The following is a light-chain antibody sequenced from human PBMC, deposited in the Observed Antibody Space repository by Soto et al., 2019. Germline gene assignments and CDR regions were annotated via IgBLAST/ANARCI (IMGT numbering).Light chain of an antibody. J-gene: IGLJ1*01. CDR3: SSYTNSSNYG. V-gene: IGLV2-14*01. Sequence: QSALTQPASVSGSPGQSITISCTGTSSDVGGYNYVSWYQQHPGKVPKIMIYEVSNRPSGVSNRFSGSKSGNTASLTISGIQAQDEAHYYCSSYTNSSNYGFGHVTKLTVL. CDR1: SSDVGGYNY. CDR2: EVS.